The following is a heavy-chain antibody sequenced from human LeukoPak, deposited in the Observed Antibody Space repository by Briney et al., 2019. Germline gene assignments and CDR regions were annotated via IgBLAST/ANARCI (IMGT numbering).Heavy chain of an antibody. CDR1: GSSFTGYY. J-gene: IGHJ3*02. CDR3: AREVVVGATAYHDAFDI. CDR2: INPNSGGT. D-gene: IGHD1-26*01. Sequence: ASVKVSCKASGSSFTGYYMHWVRQAPGQGLEWMGWINPNSGGTNYAQKFQGRVTMTRDTSSSTAYMELSRLRSDDTAVYYCAREVVVGATAYHDAFDIWGQGTMVTVSS. V-gene: IGHV1-2*02.